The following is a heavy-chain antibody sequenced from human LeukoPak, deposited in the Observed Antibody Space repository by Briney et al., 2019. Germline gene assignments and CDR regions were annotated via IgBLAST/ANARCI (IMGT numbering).Heavy chain of an antibody. CDR2: INWNSDSI. CDR1: GFTFDDYA. CDR3: AKVRSSGWTRGAFDI. J-gene: IGHJ3*02. D-gene: IGHD6-19*01. V-gene: IGHV3-9*03. Sequence: PGRSLRLSCAASGFTFDDYAMHWVRQGPGKGLEWVSGINWNSDSIAYADSVKGRFTISRDNAKKSLYLQMNSLRAEDMALYCCAKVRSSGWTRGAFDIWGQGTMVTVSS.